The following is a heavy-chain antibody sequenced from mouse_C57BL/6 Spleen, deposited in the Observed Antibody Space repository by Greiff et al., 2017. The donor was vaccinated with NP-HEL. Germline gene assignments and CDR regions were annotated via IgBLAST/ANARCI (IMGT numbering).Heavy chain of an antibody. CDR3: ARSYYYGSSYDWYFDV. V-gene: IGHV5-4*03. J-gene: IGHJ1*03. CDR2: ISDGGSYT. D-gene: IGHD1-1*01. CDR1: GFTFSSYA. Sequence: EVKVVESGGGLVKPGGSLKLSCAASGFTFSSYAMSWVRQTPEKRLEWVATISDGGSYTYYPDNVKGRFTISRDNAKNNLYLQMSQLKSEDTAMYYCARSYYYGSSYDWYFDVWGTGTTVTVSS.